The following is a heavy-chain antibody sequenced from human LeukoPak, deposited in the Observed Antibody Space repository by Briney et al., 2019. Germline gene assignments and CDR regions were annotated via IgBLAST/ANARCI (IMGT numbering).Heavy chain of an antibody. V-gene: IGHV3-21*01. CDR3: ARGFGELIHVFSSPGVDY. J-gene: IGHJ4*02. Sequence: PGGSLRLSCEASGFNFSSYGMHWVRQAPGKGLEWVSSISSSSSYMYYADSVKGRFTISRDNAKNSLYLQMNSLRAEDTAVYYCARGFGELIHVFSSPGVDYWGQGTLVTVSS. D-gene: IGHD3-10*01. CDR1: GFNFSSYG. CDR2: ISSSSSYM.